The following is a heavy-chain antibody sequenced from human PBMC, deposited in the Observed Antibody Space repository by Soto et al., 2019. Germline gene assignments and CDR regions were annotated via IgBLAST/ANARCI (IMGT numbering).Heavy chain of an antibody. CDR1: GGSISSGGYY. D-gene: IGHD6-19*01. V-gene: IGHV4-31*03. CDR3: ASLPWGGLSSGWSFDY. CDR2: IYYSGST. Sequence: TLSLTCTVSGGSISSGGYYWSWIRQHPGKGLEWIGYIYYSGSTYYNPSLKSRVTISVDTSKNQFSLKLSSVTAADTAVYYCASLPWGGLSSGWSFDYWGQGTLVTVSS. J-gene: IGHJ4*02.